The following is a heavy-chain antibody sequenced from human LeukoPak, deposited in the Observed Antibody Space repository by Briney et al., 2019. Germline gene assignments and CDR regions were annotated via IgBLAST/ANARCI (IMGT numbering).Heavy chain of an antibody. CDR1: GFTFSNYW. CDR2: INQDGSEK. D-gene: IGHD1-7*01. CDR3: AIDSWELRGY. V-gene: IGHV3-7*01. Sequence: GGSLRPSCAGSGFTFSNYWMSWVRQAPGKELEWVANINQDGSEKYYVDSVKGRFTISRDNAKNSLYLQMNSLRAEDTAVYYCAIDSWELRGYWGQGNLVTVSS. J-gene: IGHJ4*02.